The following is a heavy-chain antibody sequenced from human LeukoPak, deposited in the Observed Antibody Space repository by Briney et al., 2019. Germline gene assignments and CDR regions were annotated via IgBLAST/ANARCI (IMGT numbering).Heavy chain of an antibody. V-gene: IGHV3-72*01. J-gene: IGHJ4*02. CDR1: GFAFSDHY. CDR2: TRNKAKSYTT. D-gene: IGHD4-23*01. Sequence: GGSLRLPCAASGFAFSDHYMDWVRQAPGKGLEWVGRTRNKAKSYTTVYAASVKGRFTISRDDSKNSLYLQMNSLKTEDTAVYYCARTAIVTTVVIRFDYWGQGTLVTVSS. CDR3: ARTAIVTTVVIRFDY.